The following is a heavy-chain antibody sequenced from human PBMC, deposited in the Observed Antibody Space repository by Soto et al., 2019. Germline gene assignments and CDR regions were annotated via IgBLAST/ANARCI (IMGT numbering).Heavy chain of an antibody. CDR1: GFTFRNYG. CDR3: AKDLEVVGANRWGYDS. CDR2: IQYDGSKK. V-gene: IGHV3-30*02. Sequence: GGSLSLSCEASGFTFRNYGMHWVRQTPVKGLEWVAGIQYDGSKKYYAESVKGRFTISRDNSKNTLYLEIDSLRAEDTAVYYCAKDLEVVGANRWGYDSWGQGTLVTVSS. D-gene: IGHD1-26*01. J-gene: IGHJ5*01.